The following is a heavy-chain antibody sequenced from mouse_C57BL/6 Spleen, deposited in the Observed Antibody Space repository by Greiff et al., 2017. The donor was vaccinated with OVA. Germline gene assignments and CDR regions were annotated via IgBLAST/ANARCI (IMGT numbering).Heavy chain of an antibody. Sequence: DVMLVESGGGLVKPGGSLKLSCAASGFTFSDYGMHWVRQAPEKGLEWVAYISSGSSTIYYADTVKGRFTISRDNAKNTLFLQMTSLRSEDPAVYCCTRESPHAEYFGVWGTRTTVTVSS. CDR3: TRESPHAEYFGV. CDR2: ISSGSSTI. J-gene: IGHJ1*03. CDR1: GFTFSDYG. V-gene: IGHV5-17*01.